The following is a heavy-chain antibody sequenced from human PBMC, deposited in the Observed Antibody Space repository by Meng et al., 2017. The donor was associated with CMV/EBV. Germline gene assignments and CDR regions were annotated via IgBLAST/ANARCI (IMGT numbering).Heavy chain of an antibody. CDR1: GFTFSSYG. CDR3: ARDVVPAAIPRWYFDL. J-gene: IGHJ2*01. Sequence: GGSLRLSCAASGFTFSSYGMHWVRQAPGKGLEWVAFIRYDGSNKYYADSVKGRFTISRDNSKNTLYLQMNSLRAEDTAVYYCARDVVPAAIPRWYFDLWGRGTLVTVSS. CDR2: IRYDGSNK. D-gene: IGHD2-2*02. V-gene: IGHV3-30*02.